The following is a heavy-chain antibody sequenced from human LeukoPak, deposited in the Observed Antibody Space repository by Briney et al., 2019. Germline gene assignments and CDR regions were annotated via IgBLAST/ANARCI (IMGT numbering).Heavy chain of an antibody. J-gene: IGHJ4*02. Sequence: GGSLRLSCAASGFTFSSYAMHWVRQAPGKGLEWVAVISYDGSNKYYADSVKDRFTISRDNSKNTLYLQMNSLRAEDTAVYYCARDLYGSFDYWGQGTLVTVSS. D-gene: IGHD3-10*01. CDR1: GFTFSSYA. CDR2: ISYDGSNK. V-gene: IGHV3-30-3*01. CDR3: ARDLYGSFDY.